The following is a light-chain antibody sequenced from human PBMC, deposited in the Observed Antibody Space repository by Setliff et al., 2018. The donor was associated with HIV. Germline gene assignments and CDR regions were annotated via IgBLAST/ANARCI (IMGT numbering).Light chain of an antibody. V-gene: IGLV2-14*01. CDR3: SSYTRTNLFV. CDR1: TSDISHYNF. J-gene: IGLJ1*01. CDR2: EVF. Sequence: QSALTQPASVSASPGQSITISCTGTTSDISHYNFVSWYQQHPDSAPKILIYEVFNRPSGVSPRFSGSKSGNTASLTISGLQAEDEADYYCSSYTRTNLFVFGTGTKATVL.